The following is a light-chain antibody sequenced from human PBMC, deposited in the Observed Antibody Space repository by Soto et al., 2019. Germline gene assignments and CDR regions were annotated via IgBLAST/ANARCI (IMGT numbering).Light chain of an antibody. CDR2: STD. CDR1: SSNIGSNT. Sequence: QSVLTQPPSASGTPGQRVTIFCSGSSSNIGSNTVNWYKQVPGTAPKLHIYSTDQRPSGVPDRVSGSRSGTSASLAISGLHSEDEADYYCAAWDDSLHGWVFGGGTQLTVL. CDR3: AAWDDSLHGWV. V-gene: IGLV1-44*01. J-gene: IGLJ3*02.